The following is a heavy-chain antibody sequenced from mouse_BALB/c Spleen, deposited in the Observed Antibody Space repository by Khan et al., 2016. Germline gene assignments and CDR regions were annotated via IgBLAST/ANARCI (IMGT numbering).Heavy chain of an antibody. D-gene: IGHD6-1*01. CDR2: FNPNSVGT. J-gene: IGHJ3*01. CDR1: GYTFTDYI. Sequence: VQLQQSGPELVKPGASVKISCKTSGYTFTDYIMHWVKQSHGKSLEWIGNFNPNSVGTNYNQKFKGKATLTVDKSSSTAYMELSSLTSESSADYYCAMGRSPYWAQGALVPVSA. V-gene: IGHV1-18*01. CDR3: AMGRSPY.